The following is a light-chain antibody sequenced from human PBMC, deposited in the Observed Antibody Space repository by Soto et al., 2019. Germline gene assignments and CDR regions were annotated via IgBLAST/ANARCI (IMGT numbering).Light chain of an antibody. CDR1: QSVSSSY. CDR2: GAS. V-gene: IGKV3-20*01. CDR3: QQYGSSPIT. Sequence: EIVLTQSPGTLSLSPGERATLSCRASQSVSSSYLAWYQQKHGQAPRLLIYGASSRATGIPDRFSGSGSGTDLTITISRLEPEDFEVYYCQQYGSSPITFGQGTRLEIK. J-gene: IGKJ5*01.